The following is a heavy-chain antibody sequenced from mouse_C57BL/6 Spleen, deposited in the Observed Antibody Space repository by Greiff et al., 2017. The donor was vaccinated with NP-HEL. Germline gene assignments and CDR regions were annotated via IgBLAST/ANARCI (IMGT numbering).Heavy chain of an antibody. J-gene: IGHJ1*03. V-gene: IGHV5-17*01. CDR1: GFTFSDYG. CDR3: ARMTTVVATYWYFDV. D-gene: IGHD1-1*01. CDR2: ISSGSSTI. Sequence: EVKLVESGGGLVKPGGSLKLSCAASGFTFSDYGMHWVRQAPEKGLEWVAYISSGSSTIYYADTVKGRFTNSRDNAKNTLFLQMTSLRSEDTAMYYCARMTTVVATYWYFDVWGTGTTVTVSS.